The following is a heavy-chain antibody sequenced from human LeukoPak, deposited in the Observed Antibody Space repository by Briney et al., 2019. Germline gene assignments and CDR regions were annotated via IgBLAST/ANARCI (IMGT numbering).Heavy chain of an antibody. Sequence: GGSLRLSCAASGFTFDDYAMHWVRQAPGKGLEWVSGICWNSGSICYADSVEGRFTISRDNAKNSLYLQMNSLRAEDTALYYCAKEERQYCSSTSCYYYYYYYYMDVWGKGTTVTVSS. CDR1: GFTFDDYA. V-gene: IGHV3-9*01. CDR2: ICWNSGSI. J-gene: IGHJ6*03. D-gene: IGHD2-2*01. CDR3: AKEERQYCSSTSCYYYYYYYYMDV.